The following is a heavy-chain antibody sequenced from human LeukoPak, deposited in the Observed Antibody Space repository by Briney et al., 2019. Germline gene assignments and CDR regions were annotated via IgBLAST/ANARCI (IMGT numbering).Heavy chain of an antibody. CDR3: ARAEGGSDYYYYMDV. CDR2: ISSSGSTI. D-gene: IGHD1-26*01. J-gene: IGHJ6*03. V-gene: IGHV3-11*01. Sequence: GGSLRLSCAASGFTFSDYYMSWIRQAPGKGLEGVSYISSSGSTIYYADSVKGRFTISRDNAKNSLYLQMNSLRAEDTAVYYCARAEGGSDYYYYMDVWGKGTTVTVSS. CDR1: GFTFSDYY.